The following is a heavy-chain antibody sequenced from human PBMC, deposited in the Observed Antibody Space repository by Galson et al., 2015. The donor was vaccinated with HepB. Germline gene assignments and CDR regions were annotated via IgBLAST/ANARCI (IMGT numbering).Heavy chain of an antibody. J-gene: IGHJ4*02. D-gene: IGHD3-10*01. CDR2: IYHSGST. V-gene: IGHV4-34*01. CDR3: ARDRGFYGSGSYVNTHFDH. Sequence: ETLSLTCAVYGASFSDYYWTWIRQPPGKGLEWIGEIYHSGSTRYNPSLKSRVTISVDTSKNQLSMRLSSVTAADTAIYYCARDRGFYGSGSYVNTHFDHWGQGSLVTASS. CDR1: GASFSDYY.